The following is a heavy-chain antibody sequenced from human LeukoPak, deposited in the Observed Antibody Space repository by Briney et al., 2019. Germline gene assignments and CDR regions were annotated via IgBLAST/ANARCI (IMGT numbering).Heavy chain of an antibody. CDR1: GFTFSSYW. Sequence: PGGSLRLSCAASGFTFSSYWMHWVRQAPGKGLEWVANIKQDGGEKYYVDSVKGRFTISRDNSKNTLFLQMNSLRAEDTAVYYCAKMESTYYFDYWGQGTLVTVSS. J-gene: IGHJ4*02. V-gene: IGHV3-7*01. CDR3: AKMESTYYFDY. CDR2: IKQDGGEK. D-gene: IGHD2-2*01.